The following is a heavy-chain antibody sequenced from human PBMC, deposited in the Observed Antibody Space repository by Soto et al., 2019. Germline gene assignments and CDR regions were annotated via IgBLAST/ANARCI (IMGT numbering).Heavy chain of an antibody. Sequence: GGSLRLSCAASGFTFSSYAMSWVRQAPGKGLEWVSAISGSGGSTYYADSVKGRFTISRDNSKNTLYLQMNSLRAEDTAVYYCARGSYDFWSGYLSYYYYGMDVWGQGTTVTVS. V-gene: IGHV3-23*01. CDR1: GFTFSSYA. D-gene: IGHD3-3*01. J-gene: IGHJ6*02. CDR2: ISGSGGST. CDR3: ARGSYDFWSGYLSYYYYGMDV.